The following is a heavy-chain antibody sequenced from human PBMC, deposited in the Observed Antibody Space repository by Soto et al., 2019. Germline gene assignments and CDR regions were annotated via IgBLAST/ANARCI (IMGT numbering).Heavy chain of an antibody. CDR2: IYHSGST. D-gene: IGHD1-26*01. J-gene: IGHJ5*02. Sequence: SETLSLTCTVSGDSINSVDHYWSWIRQPPGKGLEWMGYIYHSGSTHYNPSLNSRLTLSIDTSTNRFSLNLTSVTAADTAVYFCARLRWETENNWFDPWGQGALVTVS. CDR3: ARLRWETENNWFDP. V-gene: IGHV4-30-4*01. CDR1: GDSINSVDHY.